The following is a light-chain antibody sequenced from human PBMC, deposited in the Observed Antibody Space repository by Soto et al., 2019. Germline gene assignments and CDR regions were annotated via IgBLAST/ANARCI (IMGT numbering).Light chain of an antibody. Sequence: ESVWTQSPGTLSLSPGERATLSCRASQSCSTNSLAWSQQKPGQAPRLLIFGASSRATGIPDRFSVSGSGTDLTLSISRLEPEDFTVYYCHQYGSSPWTFGQGTKVDIK. CDR3: HQYGSSPWT. CDR1: QSCSTNS. J-gene: IGKJ1*01. CDR2: GAS. V-gene: IGKV3-20*01.